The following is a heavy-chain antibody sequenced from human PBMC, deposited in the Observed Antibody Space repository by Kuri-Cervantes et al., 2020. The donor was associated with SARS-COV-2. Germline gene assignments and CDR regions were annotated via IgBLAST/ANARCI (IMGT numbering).Heavy chain of an antibody. CDR1: GGSISSYY. V-gene: IGHV4-59*01. CDR2: IYYSGST. J-gene: IGHJ5*02. D-gene: IGHD3-3*01. CDR3: ARDRTQTYYDFWSGYRTNWFDP. Sequence: SETLFLTCTVSGGSISSYYWSWIRQPPGKGLEWIGYIYYSGSTNYNPSLKSRVTISVDTSKNQFSLKLSSVTAADTAVYYCARDRTQTYYDFWSGYRTNWFDPWGQGTLVTVSS.